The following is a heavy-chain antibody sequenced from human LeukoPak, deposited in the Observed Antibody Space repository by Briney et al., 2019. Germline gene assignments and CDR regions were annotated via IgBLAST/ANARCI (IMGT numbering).Heavy chain of an antibody. D-gene: IGHD1-26*01. J-gene: IGHJ3*02. CDR1: GFTFSSYG. Sequence: GGSLRLSCAASGFTFSSYGMHWVRQAPGKGLEWVAVISYDGSNKYYADSVKGRFTISRDNSKNALYLQMNSLRAEDTAVYYCAKIGTSGDVVGATRLRAFDIWGQGTMVTVSS. CDR3: AKIGTSGDVVGATRLRAFDI. V-gene: IGHV3-30*18. CDR2: ISYDGSNK.